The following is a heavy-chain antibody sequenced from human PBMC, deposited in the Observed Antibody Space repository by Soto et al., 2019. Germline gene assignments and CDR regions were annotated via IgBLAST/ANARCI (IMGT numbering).Heavy chain of an antibody. CDR1: GGSFSGYY. V-gene: IGHV4-34*01. J-gene: IGHJ6*02. D-gene: IGHD3-10*01. Sequence: SETLALTCAVYGGSFSGYYWSWIRQPPGKGLEWIGEINRSGSTNYNPSLKSRVTISVDTSKNQFSLKLSSVTAADTAVYYCARGMLWFGESSASYYYGMDVWGQGTTVTVS. CDR3: ARGMLWFGESSASYYYGMDV. CDR2: INRSGST.